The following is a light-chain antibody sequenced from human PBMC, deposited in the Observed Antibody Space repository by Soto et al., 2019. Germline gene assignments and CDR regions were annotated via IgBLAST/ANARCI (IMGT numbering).Light chain of an antibody. Sequence: DIQMTQSPSSLAASVGDRVTITCVASQDLRNYLNWYQQNAGKAPKLLIYDASNLETGVPSRFSGGGSGTDYSFTISSLQPEDIATYYCQQYDNLPLTFGGGTKVDIK. CDR1: QDLRNY. J-gene: IGKJ4*01. V-gene: IGKV1-33*01. CDR2: DAS. CDR3: QQYDNLPLT.